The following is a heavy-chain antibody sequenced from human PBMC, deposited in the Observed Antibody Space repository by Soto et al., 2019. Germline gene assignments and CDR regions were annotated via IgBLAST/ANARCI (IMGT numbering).Heavy chain of an antibody. CDR2: INHSGST. CDR3: ARVTRSSTGSSPGGDAFDI. Sequence: SETLSLTCAVYGGSFSGYYWSWIRQPPGKGLEWIGEINHSGSTNYNPSLKSRVTISVDTSKNQFSLKLSSVTAADTAVYYCARVTRSSTGSSPGGDAFDIWGQGTMVTVSS. D-gene: IGHD1-1*01. J-gene: IGHJ3*02. CDR1: GGSFSGYY. V-gene: IGHV4-34*01.